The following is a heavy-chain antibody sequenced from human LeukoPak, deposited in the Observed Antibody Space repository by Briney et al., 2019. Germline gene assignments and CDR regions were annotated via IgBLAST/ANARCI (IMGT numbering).Heavy chain of an antibody. CDR2: ISYDGSNK. CDR3: ARGDSPITTYNGMDV. CDR1: GFTFSSYG. D-gene: IGHD3-22*01. Sequence: GGSLRLSCAASGFTFSSYGMHWVRQAPGKGLEWVAVISYDGSNKYYADSVKGRFTISRDNSKNTLYLQMNSLRAEDTAVYYCARGDSPITTYNGMDVWGQGTTVTVSS. V-gene: IGHV3-30*03. J-gene: IGHJ6*02.